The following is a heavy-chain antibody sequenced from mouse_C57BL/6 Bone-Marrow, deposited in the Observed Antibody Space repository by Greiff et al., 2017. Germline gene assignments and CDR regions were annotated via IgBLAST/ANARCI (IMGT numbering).Heavy chain of an antibody. D-gene: IGHD2-2*01. V-gene: IGHV1-50*01. CDR1: GYTFTSYW. CDR2: IDPSDSYT. J-gene: IGHJ4*01. Sequence: QVQLQQPGAELVKPGASVKLSCKASGYTFTSYWMQWVKQRPGQGLEWIGEIDPSDSYTNYNQKFKGKATLTVDTSSSTAYMQRSSLTSEDSAVYYCARKEKWLRDYYAMDYWGQGTSVTVSS. CDR3: ARKEKWLRDYYAMDY.